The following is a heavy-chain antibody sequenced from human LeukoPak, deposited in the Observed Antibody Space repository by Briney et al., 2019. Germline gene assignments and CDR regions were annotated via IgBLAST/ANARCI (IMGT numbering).Heavy chain of an antibody. J-gene: IGHJ4*02. CDR3: ARLSEMFRGPQVIYYFDY. Sequence: GGSLRLSCGASGFSFTTYWMSWVRQAPGKGLEWVANIKQDGTEKYYVDSVKGRFTISRDYARNSLYLQLSSLRAEDTAVYYCARLSEMFRGPQVIYYFDYWGQGTLVTVSS. V-gene: IGHV3-7*01. CDR1: GFSFTTYW. D-gene: IGHD3-10*01. CDR2: IKQDGTEK.